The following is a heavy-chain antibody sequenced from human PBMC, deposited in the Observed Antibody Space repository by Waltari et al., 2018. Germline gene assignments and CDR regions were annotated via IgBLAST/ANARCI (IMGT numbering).Heavy chain of an antibody. V-gene: IGHV4-59*01. CDR2: IYYSGST. Sequence: QVQLQESVPGLEKPSETLSLPFPVSGCSLSSYYGSWIRQPPGKGLEWIGYIYYSGSTNYNPSLKSRVTISVDTSKNQFSLKLSSVTAADTAVYYCAREISGSSSSYDYWGQGTLVTVSS. CDR3: AREISGSSSSYDY. J-gene: IGHJ4*02. D-gene: IGHD6-6*01. CDR1: GCSLSSYY.